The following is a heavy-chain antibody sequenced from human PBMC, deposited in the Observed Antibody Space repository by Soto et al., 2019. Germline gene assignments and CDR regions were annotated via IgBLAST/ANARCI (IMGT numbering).Heavy chain of an antibody. CDR2: IIPILGIA. V-gene: IGHV1-69*02. J-gene: IGHJ6*03. D-gene: IGHD2-2*01. CDR3: ATYSKDCSSTSCYAYYYYYYMDV. CDR1: GGTFSSYT. Sequence: QVQLVQSGAEVKKPGSSVKVSCKASGGTFSSYTISWVRQAPGQGLEWMGRIIPILGIANYAQKFQGRVTITADKSTSTAYMELSSLRSEDTAVYYCATYSKDCSSTSCYAYYYYYYMDVWGKGTTVTVSS.